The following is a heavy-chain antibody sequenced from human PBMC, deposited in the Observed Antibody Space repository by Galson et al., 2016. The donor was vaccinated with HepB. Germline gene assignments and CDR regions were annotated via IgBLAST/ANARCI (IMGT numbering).Heavy chain of an antibody. CDR3: ARTLVRGVFGKDV. CDR2: MNPNSGNT. J-gene: IGHJ6*02. V-gene: IGHV1-8*01. Sequence: SVKVSCKASGYTFTSYDLNWVRQAPGQGLECMGWMNPNSGNTGYAPKFQGRVTMTWDTSISTAYVELSSLTSEDTAMYYCARTLVRGVFGKDVWGQGTTVTVSS. D-gene: IGHD3-10*01. CDR1: GYTFTSYD.